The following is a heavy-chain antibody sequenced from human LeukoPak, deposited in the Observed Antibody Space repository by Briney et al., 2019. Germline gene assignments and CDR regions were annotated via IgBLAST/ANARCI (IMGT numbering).Heavy chain of an antibody. CDR1: GFTFSSYG. D-gene: IGHD2-21*02. CDR2: ISYDGSNK. J-gene: IGHJ4*02. Sequence: GRSLRLSCAASGFTFSSYGMHWVRQAPGKGLEWVAVISYDGSNKYYADSVKGRFTISRDNSKNTLYLQMNSLRAEDTAVYYCASCGGDCYWYFDYWGQGTLVTVSS. V-gene: IGHV3-30*03. CDR3: ASCGGDCYWYFDY.